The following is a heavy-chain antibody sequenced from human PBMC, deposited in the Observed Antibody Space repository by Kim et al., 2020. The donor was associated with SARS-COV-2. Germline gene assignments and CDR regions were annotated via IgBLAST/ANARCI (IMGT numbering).Heavy chain of an antibody. CDR2: INPSGGST. Sequence: ASVKVSCKASGYTFTSYYMHWVRQAPGQGLEWMGIINPSGGSTSYAQKFQGRVTMTRDTSTSTVYMELSSLRSEDTAVYYCARERESRYGVAGRVSRGKLDYWGQGTLVTVSS. CDR3: ARERESRYGVAGRVSRGKLDY. V-gene: IGHV1-46*01. CDR1: GYTFTSYY. D-gene: IGHD6-19*01. J-gene: IGHJ4*02.